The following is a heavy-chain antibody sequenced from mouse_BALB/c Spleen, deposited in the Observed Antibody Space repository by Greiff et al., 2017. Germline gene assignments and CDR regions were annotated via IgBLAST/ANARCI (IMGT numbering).Heavy chain of an antibody. D-gene: IGHD2-4*01. V-gene: IGHV1-5*01. CDR3: TREDYDYDGFAY. CDR2: IYPGNSDT. J-gene: IGHJ3*01. Sequence: EVQLQQSGTVLARPGASVKMSCKASGYSFTSYWMHWVKQRPGQGLEWIGAIYPGNSDTSYNQKFKGKAKLTAVTSASTAYMELSSLTNEDSAVYYCTREDYDYDGFAYWGQGTLVTVSA. CDR1: GYSFTSYW.